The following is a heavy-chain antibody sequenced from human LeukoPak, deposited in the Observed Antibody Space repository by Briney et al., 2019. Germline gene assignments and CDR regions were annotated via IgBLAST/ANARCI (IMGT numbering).Heavy chain of an antibody. CDR1: GFTFDDYT. Sequence: GGSLRLSCAASGFTFDDYTMHWVRHAPGKGLEWVSLISWDGGSTYYADSVKGRFTISRDNSKNSLYLQMNSLRTEDTALYYCAKDITGDSGGSDWGQGTLVTVSS. CDR3: AKDITGDSGGSD. CDR2: ISWDGGST. V-gene: IGHV3-43*01. D-gene: IGHD7-27*01. J-gene: IGHJ4*02.